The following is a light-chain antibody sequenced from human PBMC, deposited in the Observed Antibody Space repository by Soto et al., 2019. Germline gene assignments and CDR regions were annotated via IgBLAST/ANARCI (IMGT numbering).Light chain of an antibody. V-gene: IGLV3-21*02. CDR1: IIGSKS. J-gene: IGLJ3*02. CDR3: QVWDFVTE. CDR2: ADS. Sequence: SYELTQPPSVAVAPGQAATITCGGYIIGSKSVHWYQQKPGQAPLLVIYADSDRPSGIPERFSGSNSGNTATLTISTVEAGDEDVYYCQVWDFVTEFGGGTKLTVL.